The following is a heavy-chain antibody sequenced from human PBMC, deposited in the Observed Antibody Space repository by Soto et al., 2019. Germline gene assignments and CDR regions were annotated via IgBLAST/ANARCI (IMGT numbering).Heavy chain of an antibody. V-gene: IGHV1-69*13. D-gene: IGHD1-26*01. CDR3: AGGYSGSSPRGIYYYYGMDV. CDR2: IIPIFGTA. CDR1: GGTFSSYA. Sequence: WASVKVSCKASGGTFSSYAISWVRQAPGQGLEWMGGIIPIFGTANYAQKFQGRVTITADESTSTAYMELSSLRSEDTAVYYCAGGYSGSSPRGIYYYYGMDVWGQGTTVTVSS. J-gene: IGHJ6*02.